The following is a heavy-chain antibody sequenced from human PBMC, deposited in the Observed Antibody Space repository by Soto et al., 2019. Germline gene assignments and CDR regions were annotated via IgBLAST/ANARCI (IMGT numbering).Heavy chain of an antibody. J-gene: IGHJ6*02. V-gene: IGHV4-61*01. D-gene: IGHD2-8*02. CDR1: GDSVGNGPYY. CDR2: IYYSGST. CDR3: ATAGSWWHRGGCFYYYGLGV. Sequence: QVRLQESGPGLVKPSETLSLSCLVSGDSVGNGPYYWSWIRQSPGEGLEWIAYIYYSGSTNVNPSLGGRVNISIDMSMIQFFLQVRYVTAADAAVYICATAGSWWHRGGCFYYYGLGVSGQGTTVAISS.